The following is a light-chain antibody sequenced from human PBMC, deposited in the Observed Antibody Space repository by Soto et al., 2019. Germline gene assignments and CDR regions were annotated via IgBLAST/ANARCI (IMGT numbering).Light chain of an antibody. CDR2: EVT. CDR1: SGYIGSYNR. CDR3: SSYTNISTRACV. Sequence: QSALTQPASVSGSPGQSITISCTGTSGYIGSYNRVSWYQQHPGKAPKRLIYEVTDRPSGVSNRFSGSKSGNTASLTISGLQAEDEAEYYRSSYTNISTRACVFGTGTKVTVL. J-gene: IGLJ1*01. V-gene: IGLV2-14*01.